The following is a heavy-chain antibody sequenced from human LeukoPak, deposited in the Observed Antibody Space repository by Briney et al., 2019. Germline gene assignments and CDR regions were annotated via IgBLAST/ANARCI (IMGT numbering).Heavy chain of an antibody. CDR2: ISSSSSTI. D-gene: IGHD2-8*01. Sequence: GGSLRLSCAASGFTFSSYSMNWVRQAPGKGLEWVSYISSSSSTIYYADSVKGRFTISRDNSKNTFYLQMNSLRAEDTAVYYCATVLYWGQGTLVTVSS. J-gene: IGHJ4*02. CDR3: ATVLY. V-gene: IGHV3-48*01. CDR1: GFTFSSYS.